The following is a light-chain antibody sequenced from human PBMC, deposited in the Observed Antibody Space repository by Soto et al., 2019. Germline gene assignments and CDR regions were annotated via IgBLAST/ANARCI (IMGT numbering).Light chain of an antibody. CDR2: GNS. CDR1: SSNIGAGYD. CDR3: QSYDSSLSGNVV. V-gene: IGLV1-40*01. J-gene: IGLJ2*01. Sequence: QSVLTQPPSVSGAPGQRVTISFTDSSSNIGAGYDVHWYQQLPGTAPKLLIYGNSNRPSGVPDRFSGSKSGTSASLAITGLQAEDEADYYCQSYDSSLSGNVVFGGGTKLTVL.